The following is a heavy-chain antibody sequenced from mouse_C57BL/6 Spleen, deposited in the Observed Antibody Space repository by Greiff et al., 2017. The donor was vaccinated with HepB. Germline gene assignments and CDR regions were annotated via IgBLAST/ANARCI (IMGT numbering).Heavy chain of an antibody. CDR1: GYTFTSYW. D-gene: IGHD2-14*01. CDR3: ATAIGAMDY. CDR2: IDPSDSYT. Sequence: VQLQQSGAELVMPGASVKLSCKASGYTFTSYWMHWVKQRPGQGLEWIGEIDPSDSYTNYNQKFKGKSTLTVDKSSSTAYMQLSSLTSEDSAVYYCATAIGAMDYWGQGTSVTVSS. J-gene: IGHJ4*01. V-gene: IGHV1-69*01.